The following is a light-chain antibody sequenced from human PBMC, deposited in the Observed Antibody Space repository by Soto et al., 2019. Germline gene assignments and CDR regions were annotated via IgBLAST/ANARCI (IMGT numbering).Light chain of an antibody. J-gene: IGKJ2*01. CDR2: DVS. CDR1: ESISSS. V-gene: IGKV3-15*01. CDR3: HQYNILPPYT. Sequence: PGERATLYCRASESISSSLAWYQQKPGQVPRLLIYDVSTRATGVPARFSGSGSGTEFTLTISSLQSEDFALYYAHQYNILPPYTFGKRTK.